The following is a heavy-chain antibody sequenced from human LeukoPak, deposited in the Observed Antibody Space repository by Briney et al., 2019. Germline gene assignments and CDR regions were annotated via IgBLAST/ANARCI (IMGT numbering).Heavy chain of an antibody. Sequence: GGSLRLSCAASGFTFSSYWMHWVRQAPGKGLVWVSRINSDGSSTSYADSVKGRFTISRDNAKNTLYLQMNSLRAEDTVVYYCARAGTGYYDFWSGYYTSVYFDYWGQGTLVTVSS. D-gene: IGHD3-3*01. CDR3: ARAGTGYYDFWSGYYTSVYFDY. CDR2: INSDGSST. CDR1: GFTFSSYW. V-gene: IGHV3-74*01. J-gene: IGHJ4*02.